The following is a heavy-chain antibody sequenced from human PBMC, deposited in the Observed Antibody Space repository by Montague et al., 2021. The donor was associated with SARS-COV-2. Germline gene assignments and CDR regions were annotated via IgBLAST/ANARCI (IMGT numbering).Heavy chain of an antibody. CDR3: TRRLHGFNRHYFDY. CDR2: INHSGST. CDR1: GASFNGYY. J-gene: IGHJ4*02. D-gene: IGHD5-24*01. V-gene: IGHV4-34*01. Sequence: SETLSLTCAVYGASFNGYYWTWIRQPPGKGLEWIGEINHSGSTSYNPSLRSRVTISVDTSKNQFYLKLNSVTAADTAVYYCTRRLHGFNRHYFDYWGQGTLVTVPS.